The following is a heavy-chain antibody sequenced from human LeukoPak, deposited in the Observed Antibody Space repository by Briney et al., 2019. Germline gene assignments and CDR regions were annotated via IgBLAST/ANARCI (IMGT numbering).Heavy chain of an antibody. CDR2: INPKSGDT. CDR3: ARGPRYYYDSRGPLDY. D-gene: IGHD3-22*01. CDR1: GYTFTDCY. J-gene: IGHJ4*02. V-gene: IGHV1-2*02. Sequence: ASVKVSCKASGYTFTDCYIHWVRQAPGQGLEWMGWINPKSGDTKYAQKFQGRVTMTRDTSISTAYMDLSRLRSDDTAVFYCARGPRYYYDSRGPLDYWGQGTLVTVSS.